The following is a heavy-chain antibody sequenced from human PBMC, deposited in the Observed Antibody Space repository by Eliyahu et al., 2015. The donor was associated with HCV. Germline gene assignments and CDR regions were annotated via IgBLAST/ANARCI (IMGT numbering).Heavy chain of an antibody. D-gene: IGHD3-10*01. V-gene: IGHV4-31*03. CDR3: ATHSSIIRGVVGYGMDV. J-gene: IGHJ6*02. Sequence: QVQLQESGPGLVKPSQTLSLTCTVSGRSISGGYYXWSWIRXLPGKGLEWIGYTFYSGNTYYNPSLTSRVSLSIDTSKNQVSLTLRSVTAADTALYYCATHSSIIRGVVGYGMDVWGPGTTVTVSS. CDR1: GRSISGGYYX. CDR2: TFYSGNT.